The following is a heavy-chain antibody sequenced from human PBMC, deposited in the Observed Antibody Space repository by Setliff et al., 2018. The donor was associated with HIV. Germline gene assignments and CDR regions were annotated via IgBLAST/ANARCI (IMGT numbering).Heavy chain of an antibody. D-gene: IGHD6-13*01. CDR2: FDPEDGET. V-gene: IGHV1-24*01. CDR3: ATDSSHGYSSSWGRGGLAFDT. J-gene: IGHJ3*02. Sequence: ASVKVSCKVSGYTLTELSRHWVRQAPGKGLEWMGGFDPEDGETIYAQKFQGRVTMTEDTSTDTAYMELSSLRSEDTAVYYCATDSSHGYSSSWGRGGLAFDTWGQGTMVTVSS. CDR1: GYTLTELS.